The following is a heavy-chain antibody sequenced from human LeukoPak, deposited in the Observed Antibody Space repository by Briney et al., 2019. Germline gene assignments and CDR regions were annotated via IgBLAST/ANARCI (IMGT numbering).Heavy chain of an antibody. CDR2: IKQDGSEK. D-gene: IGHD3-16*01. V-gene: IGHV3-7*01. Sequence: GGSLRLSCAASGFTFRNYWMSWVRQAPGKGLGWVANIKQDGSEKYYVDSVKGRFTISRDNAKNSLYLQLNSLRAEDTAVYYCAREDYDIWGQGTMVTVSS. CDR1: GFTFRNYW. J-gene: IGHJ3*02. CDR3: AREDYDI.